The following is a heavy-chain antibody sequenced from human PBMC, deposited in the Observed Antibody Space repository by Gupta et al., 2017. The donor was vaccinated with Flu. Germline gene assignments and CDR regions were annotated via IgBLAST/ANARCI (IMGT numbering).Heavy chain of an antibody. Sequence: YFWSWVRQPPGKGLEWIGEVNHSGRTNYNPSLESRGTISIDTSKNQFSLKLTSLTATDTAVYYWARVALVGYGGNWFDPWGQGTLVTVSS. CDR1: YF. J-gene: IGHJ5*02. D-gene: IGHD2-2*03. CDR2: VNHSGRT. V-gene: IGHV4-34*01. CDR3: ARVALVGYGGNWFDP.